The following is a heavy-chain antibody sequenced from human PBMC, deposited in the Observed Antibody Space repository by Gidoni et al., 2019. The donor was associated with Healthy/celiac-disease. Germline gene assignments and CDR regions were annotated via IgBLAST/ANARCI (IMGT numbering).Heavy chain of an antibody. J-gene: IGHJ2*01. CDR1: GGSISSYY. Sequence: QVQLQESGPGLVKPSETLSLTCTVSGGSISSYYWSWIRQPPGKGLEWIGYIYYSGSTNYNPSLKSRVTISVDTSKNQFSLKLSSVTAADTAVYYCASYCSSTSCYLGPEGLLRLGYFDLWGRGTLVTVSS. V-gene: IGHV4-59*01. CDR2: IYYSGST. CDR3: ASYCSSTSCYLGPEGLLRLGYFDL. D-gene: IGHD2-2*01.